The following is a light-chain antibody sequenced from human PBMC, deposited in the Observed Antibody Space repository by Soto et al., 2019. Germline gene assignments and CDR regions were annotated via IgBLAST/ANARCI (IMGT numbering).Light chain of an antibody. V-gene: IGKV2-24*01. CDR1: QSLVHSDGNTY. CDR2: KIS. Sequence: DIVVTQTPLSSPVTLGQPAAISCRSSQSLVHSDGNTYLSWLQQRPGQAPRLLLYKISNRVSGVPDRFRGSGAGTDFTLTISRVEVEDVGVYYCVQTLQTPFTFGPGTKVDIK. J-gene: IGKJ3*01. CDR3: VQTLQTPFT.